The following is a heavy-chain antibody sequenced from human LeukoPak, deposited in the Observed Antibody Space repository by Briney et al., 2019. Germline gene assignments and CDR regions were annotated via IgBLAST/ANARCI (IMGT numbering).Heavy chain of an antibody. J-gene: IGHJ4*02. D-gene: IGHD6-19*01. CDR2: ISYDGSNK. CDR1: GFTFSSFA. Sequence: GGSLRLSCAASGFTFSSFAMHWVRQAPGKGLEWVALISYDGSNKYYADSVKGRFTISRDDSKNTLYLQMNSLRAEDTAVYYCARLKAVAGMNLPLDYWGQGTLVTVSS. V-gene: IGHV3-30*04. CDR3: ARLKAVAGMNLPLDY.